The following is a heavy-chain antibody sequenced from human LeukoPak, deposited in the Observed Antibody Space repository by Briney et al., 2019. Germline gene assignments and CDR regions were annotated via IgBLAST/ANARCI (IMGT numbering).Heavy chain of an antibody. D-gene: IGHD3-22*01. CDR3: AREYYYDSSGYC. J-gene: IGHJ4*02. Sequence: GGSLRLSXAASGFTFSDYYMSWIRQAPGKGPEWVSYISSSGSTIYYADSVKGRFTISRDNAKNSLYLQMNSLRAEDTAVYYCAREYYYDSSGYCWGQGTLVTVSS. V-gene: IGHV3-11*04. CDR1: GFTFSDYY. CDR2: ISSSGSTI.